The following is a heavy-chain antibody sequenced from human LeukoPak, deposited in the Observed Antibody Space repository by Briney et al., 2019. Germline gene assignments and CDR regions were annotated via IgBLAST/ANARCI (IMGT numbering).Heavy chain of an antibody. CDR3: ARDAEDGYCSSTSCYTPSSLDY. J-gene: IGHJ4*02. D-gene: IGHD2-2*02. CDR2: ISSSSSTI. CDR1: GFTFSSYN. Sequence: GGSPRLSCAASGFTFSSYNMNWVRQAPGKGLEWVSYISSSSSTIYYADSVKGRFTISRDNAKNSLYLQMNSLRAEDTAVYYCARDAEDGYCSSTSCYTPSSLDYWGQGTLVTVSS. V-gene: IGHV3-48*01.